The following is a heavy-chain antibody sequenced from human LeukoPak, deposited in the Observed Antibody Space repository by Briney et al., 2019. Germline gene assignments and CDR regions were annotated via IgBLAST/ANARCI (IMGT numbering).Heavy chain of an antibody. V-gene: IGHV1-2*02. CDR3: ATGAQYGLWGVPYFYYMHV. Sequence: ASVKVSCKASGYPFTGYYVHWVRQAPGHGLEWMGWINPRNGDTHSAQKFQGRVSMTGDTSITTAYMELGSLTSDDTAVYYCATGAQYGLWGVPYFYYMHVWGTGTTVTVSS. D-gene: IGHD3-10*01. J-gene: IGHJ6*03. CDR2: INPRNGDT. CDR1: GYPFTGYY.